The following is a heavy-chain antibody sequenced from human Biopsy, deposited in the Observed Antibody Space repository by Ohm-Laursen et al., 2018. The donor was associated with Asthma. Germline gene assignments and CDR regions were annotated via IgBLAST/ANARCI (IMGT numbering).Heavy chain of an antibody. CDR2: IYYSGTT. V-gene: IGHV4-39*01. J-gene: IGHJ6*02. Sequence: TLSLTCSLSSGSGGYMRSGNYYWGWIRQPPGKGLEWIGSIYYSGTTYYNPSLENRVTVSADTSKNQFSLKLTSVTAAETAVYYCVRGSSSWHHGPFHYYYGLDVWGQGTTATVSS. CDR3: VRGSSSWHHGPFHYYYGLDV. D-gene: IGHD6-13*01. CDR1: SGSGGYMRSGNYY.